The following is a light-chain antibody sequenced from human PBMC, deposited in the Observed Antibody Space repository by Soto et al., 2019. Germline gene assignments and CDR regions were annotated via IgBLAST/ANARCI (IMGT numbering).Light chain of an antibody. CDR2: DAS. V-gene: IGKV1-5*01. CDR3: QQYENYWT. CDR1: QSISSW. J-gene: IGKJ1*01. Sequence: DIQRTQCPSTLSAPSGDRVTITCRASQSISSWLAWYQHKPGKAPKLLIYDASNLDSGVPSRFSGSGSGTEFSLTISNLQPDDCATYYCQQYENYWTFGQGTKV.